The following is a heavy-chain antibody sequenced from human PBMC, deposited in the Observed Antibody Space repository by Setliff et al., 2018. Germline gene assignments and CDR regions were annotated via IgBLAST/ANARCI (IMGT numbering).Heavy chain of an antibody. CDR1: GGSISSGDYY. CDR3: ARYDSSGYSEHYYFDY. Sequence: SETLSLTCTVSGGSISSGDYYWSWIRQPPGKGLEWIGYIYSSGNTYYSPSLKSRVTMFVDTSKNQFSLMLYSVTAADTAIYYCARYDSSGYSEHYYFDYWGQGTLVTVSS. D-gene: IGHD3-22*01. V-gene: IGHV4-30-4*08. J-gene: IGHJ4*02. CDR2: IYSSGNT.